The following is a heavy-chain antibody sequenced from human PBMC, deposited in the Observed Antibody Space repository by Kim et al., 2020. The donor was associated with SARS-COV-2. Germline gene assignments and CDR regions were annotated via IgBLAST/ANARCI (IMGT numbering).Heavy chain of an antibody. CDR1: GYTFTGYY. Sequence: ASVKVSCKASGYTFTGYYVHWVRQAPGQGLEWMGRINPNSGGTNYAQKFQGRVTMTRDTSLNTTYMELNGLTSDDTAVDLRAREGNVVINRRAFYRRGQG. V-gene: IGHV1-2*06. CDR3: AREGNVVINRRAFYR. D-gene: IGHD3-22*01. CDR2: INPNSGGT. J-gene: IGHJ3*01.